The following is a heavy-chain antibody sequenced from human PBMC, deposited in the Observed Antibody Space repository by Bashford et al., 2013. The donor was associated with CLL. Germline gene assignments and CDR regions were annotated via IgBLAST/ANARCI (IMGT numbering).Heavy chain of an antibody. CDR3: ARLPKSWHYDFWSGYWGPYFDV. V-gene: IGHV1-69*13. D-gene: IGHD3-3*01. Sequence: SVKGLLQGLLEAPSAAMLSAGCDRPLDKGVEWMGGIIPIFGTANYAQKFQGRVTITADESTSTAYMELSSLRSEDTAVYYCARLPKSWHYDFWSGYWGPYFDVLGPGEPWVTVSS. CDR2: IIPIFGTA. J-gene: IGHJ4*02. CDR1: EAPSAAML.